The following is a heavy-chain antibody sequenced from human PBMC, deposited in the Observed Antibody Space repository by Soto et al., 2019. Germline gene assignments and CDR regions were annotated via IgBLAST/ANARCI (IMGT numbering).Heavy chain of an antibody. Sequence: QVQLQQSGPGLVKPSQTLSLTCTVSGGSISSDYYHWTWIRQSPGKGLEWIGYIHHSGSILYNPSVKSRVTISVDTSKKQLSLHLSSVTAADTAVYFWGREDGGGDSLDVWGQGNTVTVSS. J-gene: IGHJ6*02. CDR3: GREDGGGDSLDV. D-gene: IGHD2-21*02. CDR2: IHHSGSI. CDR1: GGSISSDYYH. V-gene: IGHV4-30-4*08.